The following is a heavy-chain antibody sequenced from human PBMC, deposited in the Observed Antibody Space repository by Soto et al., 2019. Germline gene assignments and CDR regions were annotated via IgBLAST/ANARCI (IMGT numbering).Heavy chain of an antibody. Sequence: EVQLVESGGVVVQPGGSLRLSCAASGFTFDDYTMHWVRQAPGKGLEWVSLISWDGGSTYYADSVKGRFTISRDNSKNSLYLQMNSLRTEDTALYYCAKDANYRGYYGMDVWGQGTTVTVSS. CDR3: AKDANYRGYYGMDV. CDR1: GFTFDDYT. D-gene: IGHD1-7*01. V-gene: IGHV3-43*01. CDR2: ISWDGGST. J-gene: IGHJ6*02.